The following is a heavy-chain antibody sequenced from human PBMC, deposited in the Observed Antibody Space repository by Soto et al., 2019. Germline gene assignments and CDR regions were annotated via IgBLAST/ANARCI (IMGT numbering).Heavy chain of an antibody. CDR2: ISSANSYI. CDR1: GFTFSTYT. J-gene: IGHJ4*02. CDR3: ARGVVIDY. V-gene: IGHV3-21*01. Sequence: GGSLRLSCSASGFTFSTYTMNWVRQAPGKGLEWVSSISSANSYIYYADSVKGRFTISRDNAKNSLYLQMNTLRAEDTAVYYCARGVVIDYWGQGTLVTVSS. D-gene: IGHD2-21*01.